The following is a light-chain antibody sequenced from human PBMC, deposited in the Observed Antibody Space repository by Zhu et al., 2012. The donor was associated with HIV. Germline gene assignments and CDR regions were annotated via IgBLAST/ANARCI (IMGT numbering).Light chain of an antibody. J-gene: IGKJ4*01. CDR1: GSVRSF. CDR3: QQYGSSPLT. Sequence: IVLTQSPATLSLSPGERATVSCRASGSVRSFLAWYQQKPGQAPRLLIYDTSKRATGIPARFSGSGSGTDFTLTISRLEAEDFAVYYCQQYGSSPLTFGGGTKVELK. V-gene: IGKV3-11*01. CDR2: DTS.